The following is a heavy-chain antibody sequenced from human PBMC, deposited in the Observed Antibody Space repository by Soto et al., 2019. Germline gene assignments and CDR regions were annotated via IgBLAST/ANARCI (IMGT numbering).Heavy chain of an antibody. CDR2: IIPIFGTA. V-gene: IGHV1-69*13. D-gene: IGHD5-18*01. CDR1: GGTFSSYT. CDR3: ASFKDTAMVMSVFPYYYYGMDV. Sequence: ASVKVSCKASGGTFSSYTISWVRQAPGQGLEWMGRIIPIFGTANYAQKFQGRVTITADESTSTAYMELSSLRSEDTAVYYCASFKDTAMVMSVFPYYYYGMDVWGQGTTVTVSS. J-gene: IGHJ6*02.